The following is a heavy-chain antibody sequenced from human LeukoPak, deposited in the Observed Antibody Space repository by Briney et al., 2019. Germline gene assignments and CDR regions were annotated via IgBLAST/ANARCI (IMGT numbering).Heavy chain of an antibody. V-gene: IGHV4-34*01. CDR2: INHSGST. CDR1: GGSFSGYY. D-gene: IGHD3-22*01. J-gene: IGHJ4*02. Sequence: SETLSLTCAVYGGSFSGYYCSWIRQPPGKGLEWIGGINHSGSTNYNPSLKGRVTISVDTSKNQFSLKLSSVTAADTAVYYCARGPNYYDSSGYSDYWGQGTLVTVSS. CDR3: ARGPNYYDSSGYSDY.